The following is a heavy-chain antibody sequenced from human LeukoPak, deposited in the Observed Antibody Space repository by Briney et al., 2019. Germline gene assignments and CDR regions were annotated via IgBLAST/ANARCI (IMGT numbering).Heavy chain of an antibody. CDR1: GYTFTSYD. J-gene: IGHJ4*02. V-gene: IGHV1-8*03. CDR2: MNPNSGNT. CDR3: ARGHSSTPFDY. D-gene: IGHD6-13*01. Sequence: GSSVKVSCKASGYTFTSYDINWVRQATGQGLEWMGWMNPNSGNTGYAQKFQGRVTITRNTSISTAYMELSSLRSEDTAVYYCARGHSSTPFDYWGQGTLVTVSS.